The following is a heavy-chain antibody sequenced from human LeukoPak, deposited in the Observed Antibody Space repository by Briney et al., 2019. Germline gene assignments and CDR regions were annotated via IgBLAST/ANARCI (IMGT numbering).Heavy chain of an antibody. D-gene: IGHD5-18*01. CDR3: AREVFTAMAHYGMDV. CDR1: GGSISSYY. V-gene: IGHV4-59*01. Sequence: SETLSLTCTVSGGSISSYYWSWIRQPPGKGLEWIGYIYYSGSTNYNPSLKSRVTISVDTSKNQFSLKLSSVTAADTAVYYCAREVFTAMAHYGMDVWGQGTTVTVSS. CDR2: IYYSGST. J-gene: IGHJ6*02.